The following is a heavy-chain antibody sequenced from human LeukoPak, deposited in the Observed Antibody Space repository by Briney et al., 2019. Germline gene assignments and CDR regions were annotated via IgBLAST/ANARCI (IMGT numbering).Heavy chain of an antibody. CDR3: ASSILTGWYYFDY. D-gene: IGHD3-9*01. CDR1: GGFNTHYY. CDR2: FYHSGST. V-gene: IGHV4-59*01. Sequence: SETLSLTCSVSGGFNTHYYWSWIRQPPGKGLEWIGYFYHSGSTNYNPSLKSRVTISVDTSKNHFSLKLSSVTAADTAVYYCASSILTGWYYFDYWGQGTLVTVSS. J-gene: IGHJ4*02.